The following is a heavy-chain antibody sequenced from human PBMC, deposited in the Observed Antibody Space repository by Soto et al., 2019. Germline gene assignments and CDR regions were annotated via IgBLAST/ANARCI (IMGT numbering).Heavy chain of an antibody. D-gene: IGHD6-6*01. CDR1: GGSISSGGYY. V-gene: IGHV4-31*03. CDR2: IYHSGNT. Sequence: SETLSLTCSVSGGSISSGGYYWSWIRQLPGKDLEWIGYIYHSGNTYYNSSLKSRLTISVDTSKNQFSLKLTSVTAADTAVYYCARVGISSSDAFDIWGQGTMVTVSS. CDR3: ARVGISSSDAFDI. J-gene: IGHJ3*02.